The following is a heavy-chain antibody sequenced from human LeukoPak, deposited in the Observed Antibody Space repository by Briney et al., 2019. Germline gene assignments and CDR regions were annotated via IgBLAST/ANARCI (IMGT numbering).Heavy chain of an antibody. D-gene: IGHD3-22*01. CDR1: RFTFSRYW. J-gene: IGHJ4*02. CDR3: ARDGNYYDSSGPADY. V-gene: IGHV3-74*01. CDR2: INSDGIST. Sequence: GGSLRLSCAASRFTFSRYWMHWVRQAARKRLLWVSRINSDGISTSYADSVKGRFTISRDNAKNTLYLQMNSLRAEDTAVYYCARDGNYYDSSGPADYWGQGTLVTVSS.